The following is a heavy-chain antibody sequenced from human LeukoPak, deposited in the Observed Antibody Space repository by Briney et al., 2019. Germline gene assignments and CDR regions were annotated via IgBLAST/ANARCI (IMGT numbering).Heavy chain of an antibody. CDR3: AKSGRDYPHYFDY. CDR2: ISGSGGST. D-gene: IGHD4-17*01. CDR1: GFTFSSYA. Sequence: GGSLRLSCAAPGFTFSSYAMSWVRQAPGKGLEWVSAISGSGGSTYYADSAKGRFTISRDNSKNTLYLQMNSLRAEDTAVYYCAKSGRDYPHYFDYWGQGTLVTVSS. V-gene: IGHV3-23*01. J-gene: IGHJ4*02.